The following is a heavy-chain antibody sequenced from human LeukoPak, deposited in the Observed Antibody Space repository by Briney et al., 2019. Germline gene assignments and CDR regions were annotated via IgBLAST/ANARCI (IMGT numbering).Heavy chain of an antibody. V-gene: IGHV4-4*02. CDR2: IYHSGST. J-gene: IGHJ6*02. Sequence: SETLSLTCAVSGGSNSSSNWWSWVRQPPGKGLEWIGEIYHSGSTNYNPSLKSRVTISVDKSKNQFSLKLSSVTAADTAVYYCARYCTNGVCYMYGMDVWGQGTTVTVSS. CDR3: ARYCTNGVCYMYGMDV. D-gene: IGHD2-8*01. CDR1: GGSNSSSNW.